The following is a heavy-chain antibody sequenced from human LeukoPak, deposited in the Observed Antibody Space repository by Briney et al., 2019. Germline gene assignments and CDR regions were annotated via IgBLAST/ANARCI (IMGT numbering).Heavy chain of an antibody. D-gene: IGHD2-15*01. Sequence: SETLSLTCTVSGGSISSSSYYWGWIRQPPGKGLEWIGSIYYSGSTYYNPSLKSRVTISVDTSKNQFSLKLSSVTAADTAVYYCARSLMFVGVDIWGQGTMVTVSS. J-gene: IGHJ3*02. CDR3: ARSLMFVGVDI. V-gene: IGHV4-39*01. CDR2: IYYSGST. CDR1: GGSISSSSYY.